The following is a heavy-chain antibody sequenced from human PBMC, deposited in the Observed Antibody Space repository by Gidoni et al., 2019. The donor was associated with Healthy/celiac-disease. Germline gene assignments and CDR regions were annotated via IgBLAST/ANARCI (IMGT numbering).Heavy chain of an antibody. CDR3: ARVESGTTVKGWFDP. V-gene: IGHV4-31*03. CDR1: VGSISSGGYY. Sequence: QVQLQESGPGLVTPSQTLSLTCTLSVGSISSGGYYWSWIRQHPGKGLEWIGYIYYSGSTYYNPSLKSRVTISVDTSKNQFSLKLSSVTAADTAVYYCARVESGTTVKGWFDPWGQGTLVTVSS. D-gene: IGHD4-4*01. J-gene: IGHJ5*02. CDR2: IYYSGST.